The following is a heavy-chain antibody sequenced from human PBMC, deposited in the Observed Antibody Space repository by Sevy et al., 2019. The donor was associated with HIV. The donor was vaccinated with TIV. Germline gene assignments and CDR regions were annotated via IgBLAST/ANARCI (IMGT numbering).Heavy chain of an antibody. CDR1: GFSFINAW. Sequence: GGSLRLSCAASGFSFINAWMNWVRQAPGKGLEWVGRIRSKADGGTADYAAPVKGRFIISRDDSKNTLYLQMNSMRTEDTAIYYCTTVLGWEGTSDYWGQGTLVTVSS. CDR2: IRSKADGGTA. D-gene: IGHD1-26*01. CDR3: TTVLGWEGTSDY. J-gene: IGHJ4*02. V-gene: IGHV3-15*07.